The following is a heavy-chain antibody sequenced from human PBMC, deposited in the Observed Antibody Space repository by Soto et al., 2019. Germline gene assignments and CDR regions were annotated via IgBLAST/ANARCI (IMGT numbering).Heavy chain of an antibody. J-gene: IGHJ6*02. CDR2: ISSSSSYI. CDR3: ARDRSITIFGVVIDYYYYGMDV. V-gene: IGHV3-21*01. CDR1: GFTFSSYS. D-gene: IGHD3-3*01. Sequence: EVQLVESGGGLVKPGGSLRLSCAASGFTFSSYSMNWVRQAPGKGLEWVSSISSSSSYIYYADSVKGRFTISRDNAKNSLYRQMNSLRAEDTAVYYCARDRSITIFGVVIDYYYYGMDVWGQGTTVTVSS.